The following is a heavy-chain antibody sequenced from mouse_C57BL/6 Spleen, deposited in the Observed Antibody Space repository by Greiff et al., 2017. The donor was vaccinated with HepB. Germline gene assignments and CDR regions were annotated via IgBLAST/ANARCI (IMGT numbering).Heavy chain of an antibody. CDR1: GYTFTSYW. CDR2: IYPSDSET. Sequence: QVQLQQPGAELVRPGSSVKLSCKASGYTFTSYWMDWVKQRPGQGLEWIGNIYPSDSETHYNQKFKDKATLTVDKSSSTAYMQLSSLTSEDSAVYYCARWRLLRYFDVWGTGTTVTVSS. D-gene: IGHD2-3*01. V-gene: IGHV1-61*01. J-gene: IGHJ1*03. CDR3: ARWRLLRYFDV.